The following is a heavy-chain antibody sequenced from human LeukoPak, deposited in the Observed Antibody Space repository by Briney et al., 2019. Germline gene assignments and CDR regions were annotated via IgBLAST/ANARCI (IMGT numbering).Heavy chain of an antibody. CDR3: ARGEVVTASLPDYFYYYMDV. V-gene: IGHV3-21*01. CDR2: ISSSSSYI. D-gene: IGHD2-21*02. CDR1: GFTFSSYS. J-gene: IGHJ6*03. Sequence: KTGGSLRLSCAASGFTFSSYSMNWVRQAPGKGREWVSFISSSSSYIYYADSVKGRFTISRDNAKNSLFLQMNSLRAEDTAVYYCARGEVVTASLPDYFYYYMDVWGKGTTVTISS.